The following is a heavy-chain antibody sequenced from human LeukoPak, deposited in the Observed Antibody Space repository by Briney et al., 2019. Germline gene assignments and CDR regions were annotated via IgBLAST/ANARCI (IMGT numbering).Heavy chain of an antibody. J-gene: IGHJ4*02. Sequence: GASVKVSCKASGYTFTGYYMHWVRQAPGQGLEWMGWINPNSGGTNYAQKFQGRVTMTRDTSTSTVYMELSSLRSEDTAVYYCARADYINPFDYWGQGTLVTVSS. CDR2: INPNSGGT. CDR3: ARADYINPFDY. CDR1: GYTFTGYY. D-gene: IGHD4-11*01. V-gene: IGHV1-2*02.